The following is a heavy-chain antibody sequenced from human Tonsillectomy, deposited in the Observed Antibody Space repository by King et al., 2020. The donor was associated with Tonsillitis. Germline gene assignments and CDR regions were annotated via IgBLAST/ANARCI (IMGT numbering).Heavy chain of an antibody. D-gene: IGHD3-22*01. CDR2: IDPSDSYT. Sequence: VQLVESGAEVKKPGESLRISCKGSGHTFTSYWLSWVRQMPGKGLEWMGRIDPSDSYTNYSPSFQGHVTIPADKSISTAYLQWSSLKASDTAMYYCARQYWGDNYDSSGQIGRYYYDGMDVWGQGTTVTVSS. CDR3: ARQYWGDNYDSSGQIGRYYYDGMDV. V-gene: IGHV5-10-1*03. J-gene: IGHJ6*02. CDR1: GHTFTSYW.